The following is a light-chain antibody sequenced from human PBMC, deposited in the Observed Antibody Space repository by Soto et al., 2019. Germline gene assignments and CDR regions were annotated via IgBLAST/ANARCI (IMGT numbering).Light chain of an antibody. CDR3: SSYTSSSIVV. CDR2: DVS. Sequence: ALTQPASVSGSPGQSITISCTGTSSDVGGYNYVSWYQQHPGKAPKLMIYDVSNRPSGVSNRFSGSKSGNTASLTISGLQAVDEADYYFSSYTSSSIVVFGGGTKLTVL. CDR1: SSDVGGYNY. V-gene: IGLV2-14*01. J-gene: IGLJ2*01.